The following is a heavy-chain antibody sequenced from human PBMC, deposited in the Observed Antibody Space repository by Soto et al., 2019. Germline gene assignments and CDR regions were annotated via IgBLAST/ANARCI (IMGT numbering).Heavy chain of an antibody. CDR1: GLTVNSNF. Sequence: EVQLVESGGGLIQPGGSLRLSCAAYGLTVNSNFMSWVRQAPGKGPEWVSVMYSGGSTYYADSVRGRFTISRDNFKNTLYLQMSSLSAEDTAVYYCARGGSISNLHGWFDPWGQGTLVTVSS. CDR2: MYSGGST. J-gene: IGHJ5*02. CDR3: ARGGSISNLHGWFDP. V-gene: IGHV3-53*01. D-gene: IGHD3-3*02.